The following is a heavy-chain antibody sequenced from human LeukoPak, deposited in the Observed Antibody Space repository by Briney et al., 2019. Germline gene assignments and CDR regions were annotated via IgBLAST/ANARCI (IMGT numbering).Heavy chain of an antibody. Sequence: ASVKVSCKASGYTFTGYYMHWVRQAPGQGLEWMGWINPNSGGTNYAQKFQGRVTMTRDTSISTAYMELSRLRSDDTAVYYCARENVVPAALNYFDYWGQGTLVTVSS. D-gene: IGHD2-2*01. CDR1: GYTFTGYY. CDR2: INPNSGGT. V-gene: IGHV1-2*02. J-gene: IGHJ4*02. CDR3: ARENVVPAALNYFDY.